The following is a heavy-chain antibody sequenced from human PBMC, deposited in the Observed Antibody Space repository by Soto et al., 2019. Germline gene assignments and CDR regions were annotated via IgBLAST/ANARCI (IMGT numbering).Heavy chain of an antibody. CDR3: ARGGATRLWYGMDV. D-gene: IGHD1-26*01. CDR1: GVSFSDYE. J-gene: IGHJ6*01. CDR2: IGAARDP. Sequence: PWWSLRLSSTASGVSFSDYEMHLVLQAPGKGLEWVSTIGAARDPYYTGSVKHRFTISRDNSKNTLYLQMNSLRAEDTAVYFCARGGATRLWYGMDVQGQRPICTLSS. V-gene: IGHV3-13*05.